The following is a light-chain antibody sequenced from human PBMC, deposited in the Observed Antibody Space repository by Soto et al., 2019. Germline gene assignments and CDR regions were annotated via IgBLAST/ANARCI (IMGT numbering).Light chain of an antibody. Sequence: EIVLTQSPATPSLSPGERATLSCRASQSVSSYLAWYQQKPGQAPRLLIYDASKRATGIPARFSGSGSGTDFTLTISSLEPEDFAVYYCQQRTNWLFTFGPGTKVDIK. CDR3: QQRTNWLFT. J-gene: IGKJ3*01. CDR2: DAS. V-gene: IGKV3-11*01. CDR1: QSVSSY.